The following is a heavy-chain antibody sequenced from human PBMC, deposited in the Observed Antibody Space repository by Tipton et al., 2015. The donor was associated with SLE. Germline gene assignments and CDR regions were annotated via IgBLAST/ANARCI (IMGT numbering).Heavy chain of an antibody. CDR2: MNPTGGGS. CDR1: GDTFTTYY. V-gene: IGHV1-46*01. J-gene: IGHJ4*02. D-gene: IGHD3-16*02. Sequence: QLVQSGAEVKKSGASVKLSCTAPGDTFTTYYIHWVRQAPGQGLEWVGLMNPTGGGSSFAQKFQDRVTVTRDTSTNTVYMELSSLRSEDTAVYYCTRARLRSIYRFDDWGQGTLVTVSS. CDR3: TRARLRSIYRFDD.